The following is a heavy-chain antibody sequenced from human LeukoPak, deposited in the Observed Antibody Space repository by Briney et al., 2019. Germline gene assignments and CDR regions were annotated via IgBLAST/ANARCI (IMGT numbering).Heavy chain of an antibody. CDR2: IYYSGSI. CDR3: ARALLRPWFDP. D-gene: IGHD3-16*01. CDR1: GASISSYY. Sequence: SETLSLTCTVSGASISSYYWSWIRQPPGKGLEWIGDIYYSGSIKYNPSLKSRVTMSVDTSKNQFSLKLSSVTAADTAVYYCARALLRPWFDPWGQGTLVTVSS. V-gene: IGHV4-59*01. J-gene: IGHJ5*02.